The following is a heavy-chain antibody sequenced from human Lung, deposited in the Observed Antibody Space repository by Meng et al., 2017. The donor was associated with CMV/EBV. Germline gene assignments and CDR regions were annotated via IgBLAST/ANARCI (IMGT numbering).Heavy chain of an antibody. J-gene: IGHJ4*02. D-gene: IGHD7-27*01. CDR2: IIPIFGTP. V-gene: IGHV1-69*05. Sequence: SVKVSXKASGGTFNMYAVSWVRQAPGQGLEWVGGIIPIFGTPNYPQKFQGRVTISTDESTHTVYMALSSLTSEDTAVYYCTRDRRGRSNWEYYCEDWGEATXITVAS. CDR3: TRDRRGRSNWEYYCED. CDR1: GGTFNMYA.